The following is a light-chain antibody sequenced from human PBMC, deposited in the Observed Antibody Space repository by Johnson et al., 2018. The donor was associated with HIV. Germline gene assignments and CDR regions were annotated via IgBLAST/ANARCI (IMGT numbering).Light chain of an antibody. Sequence: QSVLTQPPSVSAAPGQKVTIFCSGSSSNIGNNYVSWYQQLPGTAPKLLIYENNKRPSGIPDRFSGSKSGTSATLGITGLQTGDEADYYCGTWHGALSGGGVVGTGTRGTVL. CDR1: SSNIGNNY. CDR2: ENN. CDR3: GTWHGALSGGGV. V-gene: IGLV1-51*02. J-gene: IGLJ1*01.